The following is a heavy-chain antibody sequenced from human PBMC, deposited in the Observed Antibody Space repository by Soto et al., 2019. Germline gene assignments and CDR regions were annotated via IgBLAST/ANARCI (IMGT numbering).Heavy chain of an antibody. CDR3: ARVVYGSGNDYAGSSAVDI. J-gene: IGHJ3*02. CDR2: TIPVFNTA. CDR1: GGTLSEHG. D-gene: IGHD3-10*01. Sequence: QVQLEQSGAEVKKPGSSVKVSCKASGGTLSEHGVAWLRQDPGQGLEWRGGTIPVFNTAKYAQKFQARVIATADKFTNIAYMEMSSLRSDDTTVYFCARVVYGSGNDYAGSSAVDIGGESTIVIVSS. V-gene: IGHV1-69*06.